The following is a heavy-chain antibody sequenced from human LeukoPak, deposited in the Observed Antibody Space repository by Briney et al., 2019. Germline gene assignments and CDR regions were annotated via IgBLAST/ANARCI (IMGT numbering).Heavy chain of an antibody. Sequence: SETLSLTCTVSGGSISNYYWNWLRQPPGKGLEGIGYIYYSGSTKYNPSLKRRVTMSLDTSKKQFSLRLTSVTAADTAVYYCARGFDSKSTYFDYWGRGTLVTISS. J-gene: IGHJ4*02. D-gene: IGHD5-12*01. CDR1: GGSISNYY. CDR2: IYYSGST. V-gene: IGHV4-59*01. CDR3: ARGFDSKSTYFDY.